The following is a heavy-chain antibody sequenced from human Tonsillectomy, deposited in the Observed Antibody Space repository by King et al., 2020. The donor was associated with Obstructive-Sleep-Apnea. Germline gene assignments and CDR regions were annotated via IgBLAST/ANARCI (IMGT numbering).Heavy chain of an antibody. J-gene: IGHJ4*02. D-gene: IGHD3-22*01. CDR2: IKSKTDGGTT. CDR1: GFTFSNAW. CDR3: TTYDSSGWLMF. V-gene: IGHV3-15*01. Sequence: VQLVESGGGLVKPGGSLRLSCAASGFTFSNAWMSWVRQAPGKGLEWVGRIKSKTDGGTTDHATPVKGRVTMSRDDTKNTLYLQMNSLKTEDTAVYYCTTYDSSGWLMFWGQGTLVTVSS.